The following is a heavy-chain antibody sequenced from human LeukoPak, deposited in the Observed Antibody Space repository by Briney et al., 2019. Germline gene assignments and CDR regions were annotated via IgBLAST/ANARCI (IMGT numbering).Heavy chain of an antibody. J-gene: IGHJ4*02. D-gene: IGHD1-26*01. CDR3: ARTYSGSYYPEGFDY. V-gene: IGHV5-51*01. CDR1: GYSSTSYW. CDR2: IYPGDSDT. Sequence: GESLKISCKGSGYSSTSYWIGWVRQMPGKGLEWMGIIYPGDSDTRYSPSFQGQVTISADKSISTAYLQWSSLKASDTAMYYCARTYSGSYYPEGFDYWGQGTLVTVSS.